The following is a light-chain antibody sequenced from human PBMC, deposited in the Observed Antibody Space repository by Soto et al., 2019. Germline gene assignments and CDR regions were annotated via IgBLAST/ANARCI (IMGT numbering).Light chain of an antibody. CDR1: QSVGSN. J-gene: IGKJ2*01. V-gene: IGKV3-15*01. Sequence: EIVMTQSLATLSVSPGERATLSCRASQSVGSNLAWYQQKPGQAPRLLIYGASTRTTAIPARFSGSGSGTEFTLTISSLQSEDFAVYYCQHYNNWPPYAFGQGTKLEIK. CDR2: GAS. CDR3: QHYNNWPPYA.